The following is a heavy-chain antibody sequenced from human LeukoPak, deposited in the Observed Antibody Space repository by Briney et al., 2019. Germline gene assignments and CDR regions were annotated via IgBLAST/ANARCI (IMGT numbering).Heavy chain of an antibody. CDR2: ISWSGDRM. CDR3: AKDLGGSATTV. D-gene: IGHD2-2*01. J-gene: IGHJ4*02. Sequence: GRSLRLSCAASGFTFEDHVMHWVRQAPGKGLEWVSSISWSGDRMGYADAVKGRFTISRDNAKNSLFLQMNSPRVEDTALYYCAKDLGGSATTVWGQGTLVTVSS. CDR1: GFTFEDHV. V-gene: IGHV3-9*01.